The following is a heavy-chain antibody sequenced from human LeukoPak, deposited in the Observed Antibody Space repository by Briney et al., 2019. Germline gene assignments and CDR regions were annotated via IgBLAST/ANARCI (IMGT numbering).Heavy chain of an antibody. J-gene: IGHJ4*02. Sequence: SETLSLTCTVSGGSISSYSWSWIRQPPGKGLEWIGYIYYSGSTNYNPSLKSRVTISVDTSKNQFSLKLSSVTAADTAVYYCARHLWTTRGGFDYWGQGTLVTVSS. D-gene: IGHD3-10*01. CDR3: ARHLWTTRGGFDY. V-gene: IGHV4-59*08. CDR1: GGSISSYS. CDR2: IYYSGST.